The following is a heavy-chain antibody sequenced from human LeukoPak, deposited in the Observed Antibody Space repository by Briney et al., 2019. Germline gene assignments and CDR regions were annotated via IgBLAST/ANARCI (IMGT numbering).Heavy chain of an antibody. V-gene: IGHV3-23*01. J-gene: IGHJ5*02. CDR1: GFTFSNYA. CDR3: SKTYRADP. Sequence: GGSLRLSCVASGFTFSNYAMSWVRQAPGKGLEWVSGISGSEDRTHYADSVKGRFTISRDHSKNTVFLQMNSLRVDDTAVYYCSKTYRADPWGQGTLVSVSS. D-gene: IGHD3-16*02. CDR2: ISGSEDRT.